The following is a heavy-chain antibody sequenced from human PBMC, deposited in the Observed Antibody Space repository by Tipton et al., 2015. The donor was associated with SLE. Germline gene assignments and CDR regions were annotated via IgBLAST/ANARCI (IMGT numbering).Heavy chain of an antibody. CDR1: GDSIGSHY. CDR3: ARKIPAVAHFDY. D-gene: IGHD6-13*01. CDR2: IHYNGET. V-gene: IGHV4-59*11. J-gene: IGHJ4*02. Sequence: TLSLTCTVSGDSIGSHYWNWIRQPPGKGLEWLAYIHYNGETNYNPSLTSRVTISVDTSKSQFSLKVSSVTAADTAVYYCARKIPAVAHFDYWGQGTLVTVSS.